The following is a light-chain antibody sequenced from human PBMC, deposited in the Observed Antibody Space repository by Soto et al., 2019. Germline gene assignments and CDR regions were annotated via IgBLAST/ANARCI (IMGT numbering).Light chain of an antibody. CDR1: PSNIGSNA. CDR3: AAWDDSLHGVA. Sequence: QSVLTQPPSASGTPGQSVTLSCSGSPSNIGSNAVNWYQQLPGTAPKLHIYKNNQRPSGVPDRFSGSKFGTSASLAISGLQSEDEADYHCAAWDDSLHGVAFCGWTKLTVL. CDR2: KNN. J-gene: IGLJ3*02. V-gene: IGLV1-44*01.